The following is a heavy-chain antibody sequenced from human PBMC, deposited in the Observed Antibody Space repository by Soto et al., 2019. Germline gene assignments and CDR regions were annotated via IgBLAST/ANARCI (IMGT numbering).Heavy chain of an antibody. CDR1: GDSISSSSSY. J-gene: IGHJ2*01. CDR3: ACRNVQVVTSIHHWDFAL. Sequence: SETLSLTCTVSGDSISSSSSYWGWIRQPPGKGLEWIGGFDYSWSVQYNPSLQSRLTISVDTSKNQFSLQLGSVSAADTALYYCACRNVQVVTSIHHWDFALRGRGTLVTVSS. V-gene: IGHV4-39*01. CDR2: FDYSWSV. D-gene: IGHD1-1*01.